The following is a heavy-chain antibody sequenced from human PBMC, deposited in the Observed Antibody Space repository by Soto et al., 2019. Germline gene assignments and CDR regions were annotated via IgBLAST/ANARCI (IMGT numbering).Heavy chain of an antibody. Sequence: GALRLSCAASGFTFSSYAMSWVRQAPGKGLEWVSAISGSGGSTYYADSVKGRFTISRDNSKNTLYLQMNSLRAEDTAVYYCAKKSSNYYDSSGDSDYWGQGTLVTVSS. D-gene: IGHD3-22*01. CDR3: AKKSSNYYDSSGDSDY. CDR1: GFTFSSYA. J-gene: IGHJ4*02. V-gene: IGHV3-23*01. CDR2: ISGSGGST.